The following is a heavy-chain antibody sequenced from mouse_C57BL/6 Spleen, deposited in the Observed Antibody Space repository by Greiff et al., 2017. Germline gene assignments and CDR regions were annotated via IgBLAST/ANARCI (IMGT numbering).Heavy chain of an antibody. J-gene: IGHJ1*03. Sequence: VKLMESGAELVKPGASVKISCKASGYAFSSYWMNWVKQRPGKGLEWIGQIYPGDGDTNYNGKFKGKATLTADKSSSTAYMQLSSLTSEDSAVYFCARLYYGNYRYFDVWGTGTTVTVSS. CDR3: ARLYYGNYRYFDV. V-gene: IGHV1-80*01. D-gene: IGHD2-1*01. CDR1: GYAFSSYW. CDR2: IYPGDGDT.